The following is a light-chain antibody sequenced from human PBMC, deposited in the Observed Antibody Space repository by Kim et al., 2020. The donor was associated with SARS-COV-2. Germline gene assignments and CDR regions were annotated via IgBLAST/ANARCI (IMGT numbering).Light chain of an antibody. CDR2: GKN. V-gene: IGLV3-19*01. CDR1: SLRSYY. J-gene: IGLJ1*01. Sequence: SSELTQDPAVSVALGQTVRITCQGDSLRSYYASWYQQKPGQAPVLVIYGKNNRPSGIPDLFSGSSSGNTASLTITGAQAEDEADYYCNSRDSSGNQVFGTGTKVTVL. CDR3: NSRDSSGNQV.